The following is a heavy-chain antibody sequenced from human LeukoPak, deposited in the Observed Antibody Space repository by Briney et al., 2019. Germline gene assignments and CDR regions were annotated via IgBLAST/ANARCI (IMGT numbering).Heavy chain of an antibody. V-gene: IGHV1-46*01. D-gene: IGHD3-3*01. J-gene: IGHJ4*02. CDR2: TNPRGGST. CDR3: ARVGGAIFGVVQGYDY. CDR1: GYTFSNYY. Sequence: ASVKVSCKASGYTFSNYYMHWVRQAPGQGLEWMGVTNPRGGSTTYAQKFQGRVTMSRDTSTSTVHMELSSLRSEDTAVYYCARVGGAIFGVVQGYDYWGQGTLVTVSS.